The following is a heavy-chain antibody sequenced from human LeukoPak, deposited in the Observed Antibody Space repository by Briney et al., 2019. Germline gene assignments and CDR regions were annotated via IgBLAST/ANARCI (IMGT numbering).Heavy chain of an antibody. Sequence: PSETLSLTCTVSGGSISSCYWSWIRQPPGKGLEWIGYIYYSGSTNYNPSLKSRVTISVDTSKNQFSLKLSSVTAADTAVYYCARDEEYSSSAGYYYYYYMDVWGKGTTVTVSS. J-gene: IGHJ6*03. V-gene: IGHV4-59*01. CDR2: IYYSGST. CDR1: GGSISSCY. CDR3: ARDEEYSSSAGYYYYYYMDV. D-gene: IGHD6-6*01.